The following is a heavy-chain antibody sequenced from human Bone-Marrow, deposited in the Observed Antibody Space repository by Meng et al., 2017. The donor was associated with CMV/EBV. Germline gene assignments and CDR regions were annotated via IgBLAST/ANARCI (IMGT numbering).Heavy chain of an antibody. CDR3: ARGRRWFGELLHGY. CDR2: ISSSGSTI. CDR1: GFTFSDYY. D-gene: IGHD3-10*01. J-gene: IGHJ4*02. Sequence: GESLKISCAASGFTFSDYYMSWIRQAPGKGLEWVSYISSSGSTIYYADSVKGRFTISRDNAKNSLYLQMNSLRAEDTAVYYCARGRRWFGELLHGYWGQGPRVTCSS. V-gene: IGHV3-11*04.